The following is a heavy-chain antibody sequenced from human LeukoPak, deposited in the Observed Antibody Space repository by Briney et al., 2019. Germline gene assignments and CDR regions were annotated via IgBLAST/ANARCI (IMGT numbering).Heavy chain of an antibody. D-gene: IGHD3-22*01. CDR1: GFTVSSNY. J-gene: IGHJ4*02. CDR2: ISGSGGST. V-gene: IGHV3-23*01. CDR3: AKGGSNEYYYDSSGSYYFDY. Sequence: GGSLRLSCAASGFTVSSNYMSWVRQAPGKGLEWVSAISGSGGSTYYADSVKGRFTISRDNSKNTLYLQMNSLRAEDTAVYYCAKGGSNEYYYDSSGSYYFDYWGQGTLVTVSS.